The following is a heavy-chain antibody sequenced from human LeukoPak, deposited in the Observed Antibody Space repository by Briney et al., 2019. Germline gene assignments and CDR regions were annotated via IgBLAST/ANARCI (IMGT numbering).Heavy chain of an antibody. CDR2: INPHSGGT. CDR3: AVRWGYSRSRDFDY. Sequence: ASVKVSCKASGYTFTDYYIHWVRQAPGHGLEWMGLINPHSGGTNLAQKFQGRVTMTRDTSISTAYMELSWLTSDDTAMYYCAVRWGYSRSRDFDYWGQGTLVTVSS. V-gene: IGHV1-2*02. D-gene: IGHD6-13*01. J-gene: IGHJ4*02. CDR1: GYTFTDYY.